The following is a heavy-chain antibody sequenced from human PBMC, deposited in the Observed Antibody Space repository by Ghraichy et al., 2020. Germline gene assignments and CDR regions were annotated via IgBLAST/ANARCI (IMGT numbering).Heavy chain of an antibody. CDR2: IYYSGST. CDR1: GGSISSSSYY. J-gene: IGHJ6*03. CDR3: ARGYYGSGSYSRVYYYYYMDV. V-gene: IGHV4-39*07. Sequence: SETLSLTCTVSGGSISSSSYYWAWIRQPPGKGPEWIGSIYYSGSTNYNPSLKSRVTISVDTSKNQFSLKLSSVTAADTALYYCARGYYGSGSYSRVYYYYYMDVWGKGTTVTVS. D-gene: IGHD3-10*01.